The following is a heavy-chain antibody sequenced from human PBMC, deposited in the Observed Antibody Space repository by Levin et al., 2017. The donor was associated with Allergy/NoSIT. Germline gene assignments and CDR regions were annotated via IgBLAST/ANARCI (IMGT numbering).Heavy chain of an antibody. D-gene: IGHD6-13*01. CDR1: GFTFSSYA. CDR2: ISYDGSNK. J-gene: IGHJ4*02. Sequence: GGSLRLSCAASGFTFSSYAMHWVRQAPGKGLEWVAVISYDGSNKYYADSVKGRFTISRDNSKNTLYLQMNSLRAEDTAVYYCARDFSPESHYSSSWYWYGIFRYWGQGTLVTVSS. CDR3: ARDFSPESHYSSSWYWYGIFRY. V-gene: IGHV3-30-3*01.